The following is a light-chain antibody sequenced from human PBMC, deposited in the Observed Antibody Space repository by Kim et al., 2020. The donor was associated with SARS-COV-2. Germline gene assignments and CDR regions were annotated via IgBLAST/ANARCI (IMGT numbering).Light chain of an antibody. V-gene: IGKV1-39*01. Sequence: ASVGDRVTITCRASQSISSYLNWYQQQPGKAPTVLIYAASSLQSGVPSRFSGSGSGTDFTLTISSLQPEDFATYYCQQSYNTPITFCQGTRLEIK. CDR3: QQSYNTPIT. J-gene: IGKJ5*01. CDR1: QSISSY. CDR2: AAS.